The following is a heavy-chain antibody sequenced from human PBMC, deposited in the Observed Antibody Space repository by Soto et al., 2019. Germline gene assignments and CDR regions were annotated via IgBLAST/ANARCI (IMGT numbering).Heavy chain of an antibody. V-gene: IGHV3-30*18. J-gene: IGHJ5*01. CDR1: GFTLSSYG. Sequence: QVKLVESGGGVVQPGRSRRLSCAASGFTLSSYGMHWVRQAPGKGLEWVAFISPDGRNKDYADSVKGRFTISRDNSKKTLYLQMNSLRVEDTAVYYCVKPRSSLQWPPFDXWGXXXXVTVSS. CDR3: VKPRSSLQWPPFDX. CDR2: ISPDGRNK. D-gene: IGHD6-19*01.